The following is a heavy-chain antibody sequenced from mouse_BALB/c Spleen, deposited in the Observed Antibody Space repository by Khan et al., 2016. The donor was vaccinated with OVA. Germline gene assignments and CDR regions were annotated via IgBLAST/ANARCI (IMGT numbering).Heavy chain of an antibody. CDR1: VYTFINYW. CDR2: INPSTGYT. V-gene: IGHV1-7*01. CDR3: ARRGLRWDVDY. Sequence: VQLQASGAELAKPGASVKMSCKASVYTFINYWILWVKQRPGQGLEWIGYINPSTGYTEYNQNFKDKATLTADKSSSTAYMQLSSLTSEDSAVYYCARRGLRWDVDYGGQGTTLTVSS. J-gene: IGHJ2*01. D-gene: IGHD1-1*01.